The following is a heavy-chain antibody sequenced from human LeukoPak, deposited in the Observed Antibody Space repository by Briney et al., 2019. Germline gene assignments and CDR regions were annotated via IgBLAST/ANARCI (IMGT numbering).Heavy chain of an antibody. CDR2: INHSGST. Sequence: SETLSLTCAVYGGSFSGYYWSWIRQPPGKGLEWIGEINHSGSTNYNPSLKSRVTISVDTSKNQFSLKLSSVTAADTAVYYCARVHAIVVPAAIRVDDYTPLCYFDYWGQGTLVTVSS. V-gene: IGHV4-34*01. CDR3: ARVHAIVVPAAIRVDDYTPLCYFDY. CDR1: GGSFSGYY. J-gene: IGHJ4*02. D-gene: IGHD2-2*01.